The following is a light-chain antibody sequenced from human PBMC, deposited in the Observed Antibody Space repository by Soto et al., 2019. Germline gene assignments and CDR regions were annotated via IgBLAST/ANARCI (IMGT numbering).Light chain of an antibody. CDR2: GAS. CDR1: QSVSSSY. J-gene: IGKJ4*01. CDR3: QQYGSSALT. V-gene: IGKV3-20*01. Sequence: EIVLTQSPGTLSLSPGERASLSCRASQSVSSSYLAWYQQKPGQAPRLLIYGASSRPTGIPDRFSGSGSGTDFTLTISRLEPEDFAVYYCQQYGSSALTFGGGTKVDLK.